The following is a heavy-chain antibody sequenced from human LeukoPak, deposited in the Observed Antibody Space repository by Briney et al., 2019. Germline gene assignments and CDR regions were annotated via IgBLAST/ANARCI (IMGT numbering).Heavy chain of an antibody. CDR2: IYYSGST. D-gene: IGHD5-24*01. V-gene: IGHV4-59*08. CDR3: ARGMDGYGPDAFDI. J-gene: IGHJ3*02. Sequence: SETLSLTCTVSGDSITTYYWSWIRQPPDKGLEWIGYIYYSGSTNYNPSLKSRVTISVDTSKNQFSLRLNSVTAADTAVYYCARGMDGYGPDAFDIWGQGTMVTVSS. CDR1: GDSITTYY.